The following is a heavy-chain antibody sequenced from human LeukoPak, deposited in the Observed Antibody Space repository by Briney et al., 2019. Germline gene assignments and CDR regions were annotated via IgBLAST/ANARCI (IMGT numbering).Heavy chain of an antibody. CDR1: GYTFTSYG. V-gene: IGHV1-18*01. Sequence: ASVKVSCKASGYTFTSYGISWVRQAPGQGLEWMGWISAYNGNTNYAQKLQGRVTMTTDTSTSTAYMELRSLRSDDTAVYYCARESRARRGSYYDFWSGYAHWGQGTLVTVSS. D-gene: IGHD3-3*01. CDR3: ARESRARRGSYYDFWSGYAH. CDR2: ISAYNGNT. J-gene: IGHJ4*02.